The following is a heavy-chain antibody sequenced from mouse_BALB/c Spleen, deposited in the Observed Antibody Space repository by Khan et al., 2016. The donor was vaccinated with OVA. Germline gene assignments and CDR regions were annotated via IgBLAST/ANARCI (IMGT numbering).Heavy chain of an antibody. CDR2: INTHSGVP. CDR3: ARGGAAYYRNEGGAVDY. Sequence: QIQLVQSGPELKKPGETVRISCKASGYTFTTAGMQWVQKMPGKGLKWIGWINTHSGVPKYAEDFKGRFAFSLETSASTVYLQITNLKNEDTATYFCARGGAAYYRNEGGAVDYGGKGTSVRLL. D-gene: IGHD2-5*01. J-gene: IGHJ4*01. CDR1: GYTFTTAG. V-gene: IGHV9-4*02.